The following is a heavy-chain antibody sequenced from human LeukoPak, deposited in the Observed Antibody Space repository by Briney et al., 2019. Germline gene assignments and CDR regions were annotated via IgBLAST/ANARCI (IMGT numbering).Heavy chain of an antibody. CDR3: AKVYYYDSSGPGYAFDI. Sequence: PGGSLRLSCAASGFTFSSYAMSWVRQAPGKGLEWVSAISGSGGSTYYADSVKGRFTISRDNSKNTLYLQMNSLRAEDTAVYYCAKVYYYDSSGPGYAFDIWGQGTMVTVSS. CDR1: GFTFSSYA. J-gene: IGHJ3*02. CDR2: ISGSGGST. D-gene: IGHD3-22*01. V-gene: IGHV3-23*01.